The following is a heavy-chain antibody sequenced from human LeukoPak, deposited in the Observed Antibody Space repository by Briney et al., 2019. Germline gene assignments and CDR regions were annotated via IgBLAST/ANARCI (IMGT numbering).Heavy chain of an antibody. CDR1: GGPISSYY. V-gene: IGHV4-59*08. J-gene: IGHJ6*03. CDR2: IYYSGST. Sequence: PSETLSLTCIVSGGPISSYYWSWVRQPPGKGLEWIGYIYYSGSTNYNPSLKSRVTISVDTSKNQFSLRLRSVTAADTALYYCARLIGQYGNYMDVWGKGTTVTVSS. CDR3: ARLIGQYGNYMDV. D-gene: IGHD3-10*01.